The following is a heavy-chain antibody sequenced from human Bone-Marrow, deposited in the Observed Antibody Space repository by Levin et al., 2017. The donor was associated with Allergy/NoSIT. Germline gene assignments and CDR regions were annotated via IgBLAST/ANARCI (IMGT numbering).Heavy chain of an antibody. CDR1: GYTFTTYD. CDR3: ARELRRDKY. D-gene: IGHD1-1*01. Sequence: ASVKVSCKASGYTFTTYDINWVRQAAGQGLEWLGYTNPNSGITGYAQKFQGRLTLTPDTSTHTAYMELSSLRSEDTAVYYCARELRRDKYWGQGTLVTVSS. CDR2: TNPNSGIT. V-gene: IGHV1-8*01. J-gene: IGHJ4*02.